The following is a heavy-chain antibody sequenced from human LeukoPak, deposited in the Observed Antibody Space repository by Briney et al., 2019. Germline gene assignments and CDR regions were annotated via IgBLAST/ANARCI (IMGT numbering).Heavy chain of an antibody. J-gene: IGHJ4*02. Sequence: SETQSLTCTVSGGSVNSGAYYWSWIRQPPGRGLEWIGEINRSGSANYNPSLKSRVTISVDTSKNQFSLKLSSVTAADTAVYYCARPRGYSGYDWVYWGQGTLVTVSS. CDR3: ARPRGYSGYDWVY. V-gene: IGHV4-61*08. CDR2: INRSGSA. CDR1: GGSVNSGAYY. D-gene: IGHD5-12*01.